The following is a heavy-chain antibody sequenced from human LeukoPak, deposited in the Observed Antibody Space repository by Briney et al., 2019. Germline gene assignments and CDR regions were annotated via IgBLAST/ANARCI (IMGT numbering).Heavy chain of an antibody. J-gene: IGHJ6*03. Sequence: PGGSLRLSCAASGFIFSSYEMNWVRQAPGKGLEWVSYISSSGSTIYYADSVKGRFTISRDNAKNSLYLQMNSLRADDTAIYHCAGDFYMDVWGKGTTVTVSS. CDR3: AGDFYMDV. CDR1: GFIFSSYE. V-gene: IGHV3-48*03. CDR2: ISSSGSTI.